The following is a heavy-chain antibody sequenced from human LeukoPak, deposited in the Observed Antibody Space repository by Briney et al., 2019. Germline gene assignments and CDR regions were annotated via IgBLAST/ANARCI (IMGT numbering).Heavy chain of an antibody. D-gene: IGHD6-19*01. CDR2: IYSRGTT. Sequence: PSETLSLTCTVSGGSISSSSYYWAWIRQPPGKGLEWIASIYSRGTTYYNPSLKSRVTISVDTSKNQFSLKLSSVTAADTAVYYCARLVRLAYSSGWYGYYYYYMDVWGKGTTVTVSS. V-gene: IGHV4-39*01. J-gene: IGHJ6*03. CDR3: ARLVRLAYSSGWYGYYYYYMDV. CDR1: GGSISSSSYY.